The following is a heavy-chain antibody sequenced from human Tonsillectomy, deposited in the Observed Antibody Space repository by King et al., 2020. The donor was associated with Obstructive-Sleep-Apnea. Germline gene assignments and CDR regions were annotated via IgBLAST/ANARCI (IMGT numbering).Heavy chain of an antibody. CDR2: IGTAGDT. Sequence: VQLVESGGGLVQPGGSLRLSCAASGFTFSSYDMHWVRQATGKGLEWVSAIGTAGDTYYPGSVKGRFTISRENAKNSLYLQMNSLRAGDTAVYYCARGTVAGMFGWFDPWGQGTLVTVSS. CDR1: GFTFSSYD. D-gene: IGHD6-19*01. J-gene: IGHJ5*02. V-gene: IGHV3-13*01. CDR3: ARGTVAGMFGWFDP.